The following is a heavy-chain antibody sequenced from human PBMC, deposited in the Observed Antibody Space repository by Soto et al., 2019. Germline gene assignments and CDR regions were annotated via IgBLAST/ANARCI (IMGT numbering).Heavy chain of an antibody. Sequence: QVQLVQSGAEVKKPGASVKVSCKISGYTLTELSMHWVRQAPGKGLEWMGGFDPEDGETIYALNFQGRVTMTEDTSTDTADMELSSLRSEDTAVYYCATRPNYYVSGVYYFDYWGQGTLVTVSS. CDR2: FDPEDGET. CDR3: ATRPNYYVSGVYYFDY. CDR1: GYTLTELS. J-gene: IGHJ4*02. V-gene: IGHV1-24*01. D-gene: IGHD3-10*01.